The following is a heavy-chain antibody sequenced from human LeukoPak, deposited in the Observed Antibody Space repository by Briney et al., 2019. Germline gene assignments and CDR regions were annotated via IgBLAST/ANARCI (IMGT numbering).Heavy chain of an antibody. Sequence: ASVKVSCKASGGSFITYSISWVRQAPGQGVEWVGGIIPIFGTANYAQKFQGRVTITADESTSTAYMELSSLRSEDTAVYYCARDLGVEYSSSYRWGQGTLVTVSS. CDR3: ARDLGVEYSSSYR. V-gene: IGHV1-69*13. CDR1: GGSFITYS. D-gene: IGHD6-6*01. J-gene: IGHJ4*02. CDR2: IIPIFGTA.